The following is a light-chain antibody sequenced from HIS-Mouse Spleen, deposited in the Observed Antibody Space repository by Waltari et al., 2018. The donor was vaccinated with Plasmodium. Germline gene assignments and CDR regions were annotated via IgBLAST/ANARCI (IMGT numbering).Light chain of an antibody. CDR1: QSGSSN. CDR3: QQYNNWSFT. V-gene: IGKV3-15*01. CDR2: GAS. Sequence: EIVMTQSPATLSVSPGERATLSCRASQSGSSNLAWYQQKPGQAPRLLLYGASTRATGIPARFSGSGSGTEFTLTISSLQSEDFAVYYCQQYNNWSFTFGPGTKVDIK. J-gene: IGKJ3*01.